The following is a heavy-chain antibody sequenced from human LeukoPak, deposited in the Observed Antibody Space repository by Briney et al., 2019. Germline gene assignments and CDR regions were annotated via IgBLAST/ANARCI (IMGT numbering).Heavy chain of an antibody. J-gene: IGHJ6*03. V-gene: IGHV1-8*01. D-gene: IGHD2-2*01. Sequence: GASVKVSCKASGYTFTSYVINWVRQATGQGLEWMGWMDPNSGNTGYAQKFQGRVTMTRNTSISTAYMELSSLRSEDTAVYYCARGNKRGYCSSTSCYHMDVWGKGTTVTVSS. CDR1: GYTFTSYV. CDR2: MDPNSGNT. CDR3: ARGNKRGYCSSTSCYHMDV.